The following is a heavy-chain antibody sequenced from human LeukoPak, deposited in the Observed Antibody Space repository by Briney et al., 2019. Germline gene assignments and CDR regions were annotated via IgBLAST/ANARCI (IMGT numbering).Heavy chain of an antibody. CDR3: ATYYGSGSYYNGYYYYYMDV. CDR1: GYTFTTYY. Sequence: ASVKVSCKASGYTFTTYYMHWVRQAPGQGLEWMGIVNPSGGSTSYAQKFQGRVTMTRDMSTSTVYMELRSLRSEDTAVYYCATYYGSGSYYNGYYYYYMDVWGKGTTVTVSS. V-gene: IGHV1-46*01. CDR2: VNPSGGST. J-gene: IGHJ6*03. D-gene: IGHD3-10*01.